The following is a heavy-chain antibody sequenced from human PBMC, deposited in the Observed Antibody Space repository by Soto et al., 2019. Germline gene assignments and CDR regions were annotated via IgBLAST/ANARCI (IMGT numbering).Heavy chain of an antibody. V-gene: IGHV4-39*01. J-gene: IGHJ4*02. CDR3: ARHGRVSLWLHQAGGFDY. D-gene: IGHD6-19*01. CDR1: GGSISSSSYY. CDR2: IYYSGST. Sequence: QLQLQESGPGLVKPSETLSLTCTVSGGSISSSSYYWGWIRPPPGKGLEWIGSIYYSGSTYYNPSLKSRVTISVDTSKNQFSLKLSSVTAADTAVYYCARHGRVSLWLHQAGGFDYWGQGTLVTVSS.